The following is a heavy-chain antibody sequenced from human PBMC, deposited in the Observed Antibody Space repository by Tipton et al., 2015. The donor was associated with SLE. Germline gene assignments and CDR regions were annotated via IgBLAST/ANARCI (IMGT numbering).Heavy chain of an antibody. CDR2: IYYSGST. CDR3: ATRFLTGDLGDAFDS. Sequence: TLSLTCTVSGGSISSSSYYWGWIRQPPGKGLEWIGSIYYSGSTYYNPSLKSRVTISVDTSKNQFSLKLSSVTAADTAVYYCATRFLTGDLGDAFDSWGQGTMVTVSS. D-gene: IGHD7-27*01. CDR1: GGSISSSSYY. V-gene: IGHV4-39*07. J-gene: IGHJ3*02.